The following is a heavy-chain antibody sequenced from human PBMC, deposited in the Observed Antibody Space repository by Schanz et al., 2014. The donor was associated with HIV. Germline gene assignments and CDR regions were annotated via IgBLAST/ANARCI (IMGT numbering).Heavy chain of an antibody. CDR2: IWYDGSDK. CDR1: GFTFSYYG. D-gene: IGHD6-13*01. CDR3: AKVGRIYSTTWIDH. J-gene: IGHJ4*02. V-gene: IGHV3-33*06. Sequence: QVQLVESGGGVVQPGRSLRLSCAASGFTFSYYGMHWVRQAPGKGLEWGAVIWYDGSDKYYADSVKGRFTISRDNSKNTLFLQMNSLRAEDTAVYYCAKVGRIYSTTWIDHWGQGTLVTVSS.